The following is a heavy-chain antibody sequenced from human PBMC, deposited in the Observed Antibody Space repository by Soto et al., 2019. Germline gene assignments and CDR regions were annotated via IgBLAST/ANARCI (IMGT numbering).Heavy chain of an antibody. V-gene: IGHV3-30*18. CDR3: VKDGSSGWPYYYGMDV. CDR2: ISYDGRNK. D-gene: IGHD6-19*01. J-gene: IGHJ6*02. CDR1: GFTFSSYG. Sequence: QVQLVESGGGGVQPGRSLRLSCAASGFTFSSYGMHWVRQAPGKGLEWVAVISYDGRNKYYADSVKGRFTIPRDNSKNTLYLQMSSLRPEDTAVYYCVKDGSSGWPYYYGMDVWGQGTTVTVSS.